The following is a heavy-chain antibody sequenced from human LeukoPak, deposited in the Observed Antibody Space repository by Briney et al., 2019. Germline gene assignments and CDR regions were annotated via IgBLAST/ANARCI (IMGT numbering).Heavy chain of an antibody. J-gene: IGHJ4*02. D-gene: IGHD2-2*01. CDR3: AKETLYCSSTSCYSYFDY. V-gene: IGHV3-30*18. CDR2: ISYDGSNK. Sequence: GRSLRLSCAASGSTFSSYGMHWVRQAPGKGLEWVAVISYDGSNKYYADSVKGRFTISRDNSKNTLYLQMNSLRAEDTAVYYCAKETLYCSSTSCYSYFDYWGQGTLVTVSS. CDR1: GSTFSSYG.